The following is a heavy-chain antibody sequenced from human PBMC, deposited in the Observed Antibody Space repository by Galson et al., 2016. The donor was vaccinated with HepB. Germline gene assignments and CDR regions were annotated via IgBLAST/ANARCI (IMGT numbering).Heavy chain of an antibody. CDR1: GFTFSSYG. D-gene: IGHD6-13*01. V-gene: IGHV3-33*01. J-gene: IGHJ5*02. Sequence: SLRLSCAASGFTFSSYGMHWVRQAPGKGLEWVALIWSDGTNKYYADSLKGRFTISRDNSKNTLYLQMNSLRAEDTALYYCARLLTSSSWYGWFDPWGQGTLVTVSS. CDR3: ARLLTSSSWYGWFDP. CDR2: IWSDGTNK.